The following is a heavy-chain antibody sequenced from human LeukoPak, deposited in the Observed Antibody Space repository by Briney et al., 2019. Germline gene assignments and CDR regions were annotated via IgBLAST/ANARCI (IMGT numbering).Heavy chain of an antibody. Sequence: GESLKVSCKGSGYSFTGYWIGWVRQMPGKGLEWMGIIYPGDSDTRYSPSFQGQVTISADKSISTAYLQWSSLKASDTAVYYCALTYYYDSSAPRYFDYWGQGTLVTVSS. CDR1: GYSFTGYW. D-gene: IGHD3-22*01. CDR3: ALTYYYDSSAPRYFDY. CDR2: IYPGDSDT. V-gene: IGHV5-51*01. J-gene: IGHJ4*02.